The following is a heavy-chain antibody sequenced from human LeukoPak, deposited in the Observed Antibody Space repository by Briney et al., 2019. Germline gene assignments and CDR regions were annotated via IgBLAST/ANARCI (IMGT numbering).Heavy chain of an antibody. D-gene: IGHD3-10*01. CDR3: ARDLAMVRGVIFDY. V-gene: IGHV3-48*02. CDR2: ISSGSSTI. Sequence: GGSLRLSCAASGFTFSSYSMNWVRQAPGKGLEWFSYISSGSSTIYYADSVKGRFTISRDNAKNSLYLQMNSLRDEDTAVYYCARDLAMVRGVIFDYWGQGTLVTVSS. CDR1: GFTFSSYS. J-gene: IGHJ4*02.